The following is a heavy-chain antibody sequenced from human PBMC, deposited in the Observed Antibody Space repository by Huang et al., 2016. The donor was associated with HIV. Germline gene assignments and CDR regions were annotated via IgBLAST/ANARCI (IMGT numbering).Heavy chain of an antibody. CDR3: ARDPRIQSWLNFFDY. Sequence: EVQLVESGGGLVQPGGSLRLSCAPSGLSISSYWMHWVRQAPGKGLVWVSRITSDGSSTSYADSVKGRFTISRDNAKNTLYLQMNSLRAEDTAVYYCARDPRIQSWLNFFDYWGQGTLVSVSS. V-gene: IGHV3-74*01. CDR2: ITSDGSST. CDR1: GLSISSYW. J-gene: IGHJ4*02. D-gene: IGHD3-22*01.